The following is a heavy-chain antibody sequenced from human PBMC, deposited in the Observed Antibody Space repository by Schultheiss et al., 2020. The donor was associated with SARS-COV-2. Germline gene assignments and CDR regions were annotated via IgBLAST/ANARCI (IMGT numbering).Heavy chain of an antibody. J-gene: IGHJ6*02. D-gene: IGHD3-10*01. CDR1: GGSISSGGYY. CDR3: ARTFGDDNTYYYYYVLDV. V-gene: IGHV4-30-4*08. CDR2: IYYSGTT. Sequence: SQTLSLTCTVSGGSISSGGYYWSWIRQHPGKGLEWIGYIYYSGTTYYNPSLRSRVTLSVDTSKNHFSLRLTSVTAADTAVYYCARTFGDDNTYYYYYVLDVWGLGTTGTVSS.